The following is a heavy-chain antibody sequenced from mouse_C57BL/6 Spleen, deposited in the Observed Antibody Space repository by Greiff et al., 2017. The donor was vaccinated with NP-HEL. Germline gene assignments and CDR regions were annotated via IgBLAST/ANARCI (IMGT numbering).Heavy chain of an antibody. CDR3: ARSYYYGSSSYYFDY. CDR1: GYTFPSYW. J-gene: IGHJ2*01. V-gene: IGHV1-64*01. CDR2: LNPNSGST. Sequence: QVQLQQPGAELVKPGASVKLSCKASGYTFPSYWMHWVKQRPGQGLEWIGMLNPNSGSTNYNEKFKSKATLTVDQSSSTAYMQLSSLTSEDSAVYYCARSYYYGSSSYYFDYWGKGTTLTVSS. D-gene: IGHD1-1*01.